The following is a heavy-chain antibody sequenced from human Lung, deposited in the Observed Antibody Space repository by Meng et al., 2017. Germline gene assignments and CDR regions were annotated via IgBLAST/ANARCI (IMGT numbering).Heavy chain of an antibody. CDR2: INHSGST. J-gene: IGHJ4*02. D-gene: IGHD4-11*01. Sequence: QAQLQQWGAGLLNPSETPSLTCVVFGGSFSDYYWSWIRQPPGKGLEWIGEINHSGSTNYNPSLERRATISVDTSQNNLSLKLSSVTAADSAVYYCARGPTTMAHDFDYWGQGTLVTVSS. V-gene: IGHV4-34*01. CDR3: ARGPTTMAHDFDY. CDR1: GGSFSDYY.